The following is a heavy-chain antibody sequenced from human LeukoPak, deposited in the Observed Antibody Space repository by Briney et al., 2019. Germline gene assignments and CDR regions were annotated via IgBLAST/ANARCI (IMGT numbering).Heavy chain of an antibody. Sequence: SVKVSCKASGGTFSSYTISWVRQAPGQGLEWMGRIIPILGIANYAQKFQGRVTITADRSTSTAYMELSSLRSEDTAVYYCARDYSNYAFDYWGQGTLVTVSS. CDR1: GGTFSSYT. CDR2: IIPILGIA. V-gene: IGHV1-69*04. CDR3: ARDYSNYAFDY. J-gene: IGHJ4*02. D-gene: IGHD4-11*01.